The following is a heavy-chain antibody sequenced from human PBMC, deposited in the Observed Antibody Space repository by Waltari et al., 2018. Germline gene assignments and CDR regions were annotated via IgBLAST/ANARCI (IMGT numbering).Heavy chain of an antibody. Sequence: QVQLVQSGAAVKQPGASVQVSCRASGYTSARSDINWVRPATGQGLEWMGWMNPNSGNTGYAQKFQGRFTMTRNTSISTAYMELSSLGAEDTAVYYCARGRSGGSWDWFGPWGQGTLVTVSS. D-gene: IGHD2-15*01. CDR1: GYTSARSD. V-gene: IGHV1-8*02. CDR2: MNPNSGNT. CDR3: ARGRSGGSWDWFGP. J-gene: IGHJ5*02.